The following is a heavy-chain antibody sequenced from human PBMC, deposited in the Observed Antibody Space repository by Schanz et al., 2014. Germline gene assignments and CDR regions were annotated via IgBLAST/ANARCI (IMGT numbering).Heavy chain of an antibody. CDR1: GYTFTTYA. J-gene: IGHJ5*02. D-gene: IGHD2-15*01. V-gene: IGHV7-4-1*02. CDR2: INSNTGNP. Sequence: QVQLVQSGSELKKPGASVNISCKASGYTFTTYALNWVRQAPGQGLEWMGWINSNTGNPTYAPAFTGRFVFSLDTSVSTAYLQISFLKADDTAVYYCARGGVVVVTAALNWFDPWGQGTLVTVSS. CDR3: ARGGVVVVTAALNWFDP.